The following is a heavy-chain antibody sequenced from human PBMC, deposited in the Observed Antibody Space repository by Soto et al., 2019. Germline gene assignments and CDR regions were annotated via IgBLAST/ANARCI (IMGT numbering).Heavy chain of an antibody. V-gene: IGHV4-34*01. J-gene: IGHJ3*02. CDR1: GGSFSGYY. CDR2: INHSGST. Sequence: PSETLSLTCAVYGGSFSGYYWSWIRQPPGKGLEWIGEINHSGSTNYNPSLKSRVTISVDTSKDQFSLKLSSVTAADTAVYYCASLVEDFWSGYSPFPFDIWGQGTMVTVSS. CDR3: ASLVEDFWSGYSPFPFDI. D-gene: IGHD3-3*01.